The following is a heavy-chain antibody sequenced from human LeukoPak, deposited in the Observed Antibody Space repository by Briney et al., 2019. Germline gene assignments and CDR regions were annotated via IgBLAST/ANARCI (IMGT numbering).Heavy chain of an antibody. D-gene: IGHD2-8*01. CDR3: FPLAFVTN. Sequence: GGSLRLSCAVSGFTFGGRLMHWVRQAPGKGLVWVALIKDDGSNTNYADSVKGRFTASRDDAKNTVYLQMSSLRAEDTAVYYCFPLAFVTNWGQGTLVTVSS. CDR2: IKDDGSNT. CDR1: GFTFGGRL. V-gene: IGHV3-74*01. J-gene: IGHJ4*02.